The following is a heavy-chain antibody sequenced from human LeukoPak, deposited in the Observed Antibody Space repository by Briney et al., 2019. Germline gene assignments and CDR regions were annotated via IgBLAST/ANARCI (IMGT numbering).Heavy chain of an antibody. J-gene: IGHJ6*03. Sequence: SSETLSLTCTVSGGSISSSSYYWSWIRQPPGKGLEWIGYIYYSGSTNYNPSLKSRVTISVDTSKNQFSLKLSSVTAADTAVYYCARGYGPGSSQHFDYGDWGYYYYYMDVWGKGTTVTVSS. CDR1: GGSISSSSYY. CDR3: ARGYGPGSSQHFDYGDWGYYYYYMDV. D-gene: IGHD4-17*01. CDR2: IYYSGST. V-gene: IGHV4-61*01.